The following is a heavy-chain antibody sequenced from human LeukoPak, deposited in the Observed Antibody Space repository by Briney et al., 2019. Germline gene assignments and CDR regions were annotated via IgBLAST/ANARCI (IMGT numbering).Heavy chain of an antibody. V-gene: IGHV1-2*02. CDR2: INTLSGVT. Sequence: GAPVRVSCKASGYTFTGYYIHWVRQAPGQRLEWMGWINTLSGVTNYAQKFQGRVSLSRDTSISTAYMDLGSLKSDDTGVYFCGRGNARRLTTYLLFDLWGQGTQVTVSS. J-gene: IGHJ4*02. D-gene: IGHD1-1*01. CDR3: GRGNARRLTTYLLFDL. CDR1: GYTFTGYY.